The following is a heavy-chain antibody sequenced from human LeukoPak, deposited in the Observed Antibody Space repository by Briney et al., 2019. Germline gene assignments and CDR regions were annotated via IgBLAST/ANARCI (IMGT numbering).Heavy chain of an antibody. Sequence: PSGTLSLTCAVSGGSISGSNWWSWVRQPPGKGLEWIGEIYHSGSTNYNPSLKSRVTISVDKSKNQFSLKLSSVTAADTAVYYCAREVVAHSSGWRDAFDIWGQGTMVTVSS. J-gene: IGHJ3*02. CDR2: IYHSGST. D-gene: IGHD6-19*01. V-gene: IGHV4-4*02. CDR3: AREVVAHSSGWRDAFDI. CDR1: GGSISGSNW.